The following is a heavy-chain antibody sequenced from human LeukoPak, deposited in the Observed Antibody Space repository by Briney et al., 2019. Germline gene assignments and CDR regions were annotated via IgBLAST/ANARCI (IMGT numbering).Heavy chain of an antibody. CDR3: AKGIYSSGWYYFDY. Sequence: PGGSLRLSCAASGFTFSSYWMHWVRQAPGKGLVWVSRINSDGSSTSYADSVKGRFTISRDSSKNTLYLQMNSLRAEDTAVYYCAKGIYSSGWYYFDYWGQGTLVTVSS. D-gene: IGHD6-19*01. CDR1: GFTFSSYW. CDR2: INSDGSST. V-gene: IGHV3-74*01. J-gene: IGHJ4*02.